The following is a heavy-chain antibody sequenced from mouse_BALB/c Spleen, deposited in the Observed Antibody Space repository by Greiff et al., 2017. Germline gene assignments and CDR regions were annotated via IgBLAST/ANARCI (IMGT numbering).Heavy chain of an antibody. CDR3: ARRGARATPYYAMDY. CDR1: GYTFTSYT. CDR2: INPSSGYT. D-gene: IGHD3-1*01. Sequence: QVQLQQSAAELARPGASVKMSCKASGYTFTSYTMHWVKQRPGQGLEWIGYINPSSGYTEYNQKFKDKTTLTADKSSSTAYMQLSSLTSEDSAVYYCARRGARATPYYAMDYWGQGTSVTVSS. J-gene: IGHJ4*01. V-gene: IGHV1-4*02.